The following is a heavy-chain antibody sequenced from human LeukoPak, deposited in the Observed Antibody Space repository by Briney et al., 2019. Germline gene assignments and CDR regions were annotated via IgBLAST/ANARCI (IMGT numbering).Heavy chain of an antibody. V-gene: IGHV1-24*01. Sequence: ASVKVSCKVSGYTVTELSMHWVRQSPGKGLEWMGGFHPEDGETIYAQKFQGRVTMTEDTSTDTAYMELSSLRSEDTAVYYCARGLWFGKYLDVWGKGTTVTISS. D-gene: IGHD3-10*01. CDR2: FHPEDGET. J-gene: IGHJ6*04. CDR3: ARGLWFGKYLDV. CDR1: GYTVTELS.